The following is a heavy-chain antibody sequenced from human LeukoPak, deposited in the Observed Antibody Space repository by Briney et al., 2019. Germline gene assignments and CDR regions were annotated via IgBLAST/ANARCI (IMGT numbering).Heavy chain of an antibody. CDR1: GGSISSSRYY. V-gene: IGHV4-39*02. J-gene: IGHJ3*02. CDR3: ARRPERTDDAFDI. CDR2: FYFSGST. Sequence: SETLSLTCAVSGGSISSSRYYWGWIRQPPGKGLEWIASFYFSGSTYYNPSLKSRVTISIDPSKNHFSLKLSSVTAADTAVYYCARRPERTDDAFDIWGQGTMVTVSS. D-gene: IGHD1-1*01.